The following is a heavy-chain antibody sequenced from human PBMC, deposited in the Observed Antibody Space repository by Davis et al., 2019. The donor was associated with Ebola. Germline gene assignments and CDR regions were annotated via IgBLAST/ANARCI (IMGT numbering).Heavy chain of an antibody. CDR3: ARGRHDFWSGYYPLFHY. CDR1: GGAISSSSYY. J-gene: IGHJ4*02. CDR2: IYYSGST. D-gene: IGHD3-3*01. Sequence: MPSETLSLTCTVSGGAISSSSYYWGWIRQPPGKGLEWIGNIYYSGSTYYNTSLKSRVTISVDRSKNQFSLKLSSVTAADTAVYYCARGRHDFWSGYYPLFHYWGQGTLVTVSS. V-gene: IGHV4-39*01.